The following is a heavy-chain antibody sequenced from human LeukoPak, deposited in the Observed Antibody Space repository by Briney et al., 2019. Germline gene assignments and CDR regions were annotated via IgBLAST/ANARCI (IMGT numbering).Heavy chain of an antibody. Sequence: GGSLRLSCAASGFTFSSYAMHWVRQAPGKGLEWVAVISYDGSNKYYADSVKGRFTISRDNSKNTLYLQMNSLRAEDTAVYYCARIARTDYWGQGTLVTVSS. V-gene: IGHV3-30-3*01. CDR1: GFTFSSYA. CDR2: ISYDGSNK. D-gene: IGHD6-6*01. CDR3: ARIARTDY. J-gene: IGHJ4*02.